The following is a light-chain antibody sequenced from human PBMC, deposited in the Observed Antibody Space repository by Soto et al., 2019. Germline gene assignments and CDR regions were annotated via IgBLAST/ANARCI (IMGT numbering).Light chain of an antibody. CDR2: GDS. Sequence: QSVLTQPPSVSGAPGQRVTISCTGSSSNIGAGYNVHWYQQVPGTAPKPLIYGDSNRPSRVPDRFSGSKSGTSASLAITWLQAEDEADYYCQSYDSSLSGWLFGGGTKLTVL. CDR3: QSYDSSLSGWL. CDR1: SSNIGAGYN. J-gene: IGLJ3*02. V-gene: IGLV1-40*01.